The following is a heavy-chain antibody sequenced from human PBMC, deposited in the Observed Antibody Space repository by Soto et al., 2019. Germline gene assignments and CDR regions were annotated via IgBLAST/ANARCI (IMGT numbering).Heavy chain of an antibody. V-gene: IGHV3-30-3*01. Sequence: QVQLVESGGGVVQPGRSLRLSCAASGFTFSSYAMHWVRQAPGKGLEWVAVISYDGSNKYYADSVKGRFTISRDNSKNTRYLQMNSLRAEDTAVYYCASRGGRYCISTSCYLGWFDPWGQGTLVTVSS. CDR3: ASRGGRYCISTSCYLGWFDP. CDR1: GFTFSSYA. D-gene: IGHD2-2*01. J-gene: IGHJ5*02. CDR2: ISYDGSNK.